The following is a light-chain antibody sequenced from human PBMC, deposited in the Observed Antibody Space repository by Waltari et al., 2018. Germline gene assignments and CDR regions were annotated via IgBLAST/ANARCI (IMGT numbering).Light chain of an antibody. CDR3: GTWDSSLSTGV. CDR1: SSNIGKNF. Sequence: QSVLTQPPSVSAAPGQRVTISCSGSSSNIGKNFLSWYQQFPGTAPKILIYDNNKRPSGIPDRFSGSKSGTSATLDITGLQTGDEADYYCGTWDSSLSTGVFGGGTKVTVL. J-gene: IGLJ3*02. CDR2: DNN. V-gene: IGLV1-51*01.